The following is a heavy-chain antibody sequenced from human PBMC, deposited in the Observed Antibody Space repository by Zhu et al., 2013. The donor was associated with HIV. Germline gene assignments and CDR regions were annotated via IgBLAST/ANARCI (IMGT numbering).Heavy chain of an antibody. CDR2: MNPNSGDT. V-gene: IGHV1-8*01. CDR3: ARPRSAYYDSSGYSD. CDR1: GYIFSNYD. Sequence: QVQLVQSGAEVKKPGASVKVSCKASGYIFSNYDINWVRQATGQGLEWMGWMNPNSGDTGYAQKFQGRVTMTRDTSISTAYMELSSLRSEDTAVYYCARPRSAYYDSSGYSDWGQGTLVSVSS. J-gene: IGHJ4*02. D-gene: IGHD3-22*01.